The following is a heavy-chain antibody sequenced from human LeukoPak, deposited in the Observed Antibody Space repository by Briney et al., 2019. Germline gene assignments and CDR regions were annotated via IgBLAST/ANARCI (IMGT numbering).Heavy chain of an antibody. J-gene: IGHJ6*02. CDR2: IIPIFGTA. CDR3: ARGNIYYYGTDV. Sequence: SVKVSCKASGGTFNSYAISWVRQAPGQGLEWMGGIIPIFGTANYAQKFQGRVAITTDESTSTAYMELSSLRSEDTAVYYCARGNIYYYGTDVWGQGTTVTVS. V-gene: IGHV1-69*05. CDR1: GGTFNSYA.